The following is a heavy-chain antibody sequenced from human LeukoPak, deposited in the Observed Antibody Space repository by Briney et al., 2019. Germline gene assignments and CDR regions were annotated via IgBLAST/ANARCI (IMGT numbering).Heavy chain of an antibody. Sequence: GGSLRLSCAASGFTFRSYWMHWVRHAPGKGLVWVSRIYYDGSNTSYADSVKGRFTISRDNAKNTLYLQMNSLRAEDTAVYYWAGGRGCGYVWGSWREFDYWGQGTLVTVSS. CDR2: IYYDGSNT. J-gene: IGHJ4*02. D-gene: IGHD3-16*01. CDR3: AGGRGCGYVWGSWREFDY. CDR1: GFTFRSYW. V-gene: IGHV3-74*01.